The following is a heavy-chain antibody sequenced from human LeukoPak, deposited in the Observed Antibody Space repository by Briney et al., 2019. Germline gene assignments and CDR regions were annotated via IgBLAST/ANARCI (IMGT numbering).Heavy chain of an antibody. CDR1: GGSISSYY. J-gene: IGHJ4*02. CDR3: ARRGGYDYVWGSYRRPSFDY. V-gene: IGHV4-4*07. D-gene: IGHD3-16*02. CDR2: IYSSGST. Sequence: PSETLSLTCTVSGGSISSYYWSWIRQFAGKGLEWIGRIYSSGSTNYNPSVKSRVTMSVDTSKYQFSLKLSSVTAADTAVYYCARRGGYDYVWGSYRRPSFDYWGQGTLVTVSS.